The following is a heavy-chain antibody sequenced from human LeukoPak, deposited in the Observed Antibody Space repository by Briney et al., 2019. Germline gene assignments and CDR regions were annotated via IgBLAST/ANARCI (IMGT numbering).Heavy chain of an antibody. CDR1: GGSFSGYY. Sequence: SETLSLTCAVYGGSFSGYYWSWIRQPPGKGLEWIGEINHSGSTNYNPSLKSRVTISVDTSKNQFSLKLSSVTAADTAVYYCVRSGYTYGATVDYWGQGTLVTVSS. CDR3: VRSGYTYGATVDY. J-gene: IGHJ4*02. V-gene: IGHV4-34*01. D-gene: IGHD5-18*01. CDR2: INHSGST.